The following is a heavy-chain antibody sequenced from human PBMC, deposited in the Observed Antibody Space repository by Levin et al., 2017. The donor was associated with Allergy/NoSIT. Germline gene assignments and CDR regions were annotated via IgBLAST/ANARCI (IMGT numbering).Heavy chain of an antibody. D-gene: IGHD7-27*01. Sequence: PSETLSLTCTVSGGSISSGGYYWSWLRQPPGKGLEWIGSIYYSGSTYYNPSLKSRVTIYLDTSNNEISLELSSVTAADTALYFCSRGQDAAKLGNYWGQGTLVTVSS. J-gene: IGHJ4*02. CDR2: IYYSGST. CDR3: SRGQDAAKLGNY. CDR1: GGSISSGGYY. V-gene: IGHV4-30-4*01.